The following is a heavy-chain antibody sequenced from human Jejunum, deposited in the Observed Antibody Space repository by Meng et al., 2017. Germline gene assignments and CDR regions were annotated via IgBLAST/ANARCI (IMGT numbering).Heavy chain of an antibody. Sequence: GESLKISCAASGFSFSTYTMHWVRQPPGKGLEWVSSISGSSSNIYYADSMKGRVTISRDNPRKSVYLQMNSLRAEDTAVYYCARDWWTTATTYFDYWGQGTVVTDSS. V-gene: IGHV3-21*01. CDR2: ISGSSSNI. CDR1: GFSFSTYT. J-gene: IGHJ4*02. D-gene: IGHD4-17*01. CDR3: ARDWWTTATTYFDY.